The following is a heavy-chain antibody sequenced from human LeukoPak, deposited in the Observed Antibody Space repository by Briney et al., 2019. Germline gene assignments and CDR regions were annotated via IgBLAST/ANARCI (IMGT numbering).Heavy chain of an antibody. J-gene: IGHJ5*02. CDR3: ARGLPYYYGSGSYYKPPRDNWFDP. V-gene: IGHV3-48*04. Sequence: GGSLRLSCAASGFSFSSYSMNWVRQAPGKGLEWLSYITSSSSTIYYADSVKGRFTISRDNAKNSLYLQMDSLRAEDTAIYYCARGLPYYYGSGSYYKPPRDNWFDPWGQGTLVTVSS. D-gene: IGHD3-10*01. CDR1: GFSFSSYS. CDR2: ITSSSSTI.